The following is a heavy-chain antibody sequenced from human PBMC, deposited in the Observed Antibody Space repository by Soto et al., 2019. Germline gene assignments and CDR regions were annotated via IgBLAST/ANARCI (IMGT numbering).Heavy chain of an antibody. V-gene: IGHV3-9*01. J-gene: IGHJ4*02. CDR1: GFTFAEYA. CDR2: ISWNSNSI. Sequence: EVQLVESGGGLVQPGRSLRLSCVASGFTFAEYAMHWVRQAPGKGLERVSGISWNSNSIGYADSVKGRFTISRDNAKNSLYLQMNSLSAEDTALYYCAKDLAPYNDSPAYWGQGTLVTVSS. D-gene: IGHD3-22*01. CDR3: AKDLAPYNDSPAY.